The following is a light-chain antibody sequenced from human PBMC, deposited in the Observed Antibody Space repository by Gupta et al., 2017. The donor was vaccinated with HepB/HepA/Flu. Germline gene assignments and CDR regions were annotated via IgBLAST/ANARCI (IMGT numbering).Light chain of an antibody. J-gene: IGKJ3*01. V-gene: IGKV3D-20*01. CDR3: QQYGNSPQT. CDR1: QSVNNNY. CDR2: DAS. Sequence: DTVLTQSPATLSLSPGERATLSCGASQSVNNNYLAWYQQKPGQAPSLLIFDASNRATGIPHRFSGSGSWTDFTLTISRLVPEDYAVYYCQQYGNSPQTFGPGTKVDIK.